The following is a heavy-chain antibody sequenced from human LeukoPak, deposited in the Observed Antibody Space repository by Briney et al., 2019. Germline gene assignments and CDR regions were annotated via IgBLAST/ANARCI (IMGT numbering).Heavy chain of an antibody. CDR1: GFTFEDYA. CDR3: VKSGYYLEFDF. J-gene: IGHJ4*02. D-gene: IGHD3-22*01. CDR2: ISWNSGII. V-gene: IGHV3-9*03. Sequence: AGGSLRLSCAASGFTFEDYAMHWVRQAPGKGLEWVSSISWNSGIIGYADSVKGRFTISRDNAKKSLYLQMNSLSAEDVALYYCVKSGYYLEFDFWGQGTLVTVSS.